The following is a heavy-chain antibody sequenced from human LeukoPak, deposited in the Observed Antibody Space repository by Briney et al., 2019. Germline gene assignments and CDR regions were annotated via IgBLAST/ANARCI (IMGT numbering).Heavy chain of an antibody. CDR2: ISAYSGNT. J-gene: IGHJ6*02. D-gene: IGHD2-8*01. CDR3: AREVIEDIVLMVYGEYYYGMDV. V-gene: IGHV1-18*01. CDR1: GYTFTSYG. Sequence: ASVKVSCKASGYTFTSYGISWVRQAPGQGLEWMGWISAYSGNTNYAQKLQGRVTITADESTSTAYMELSSLRSEDTAVYYCAREVIEDIVLMVYGEYYYGMDVWGQGTTVTVSS.